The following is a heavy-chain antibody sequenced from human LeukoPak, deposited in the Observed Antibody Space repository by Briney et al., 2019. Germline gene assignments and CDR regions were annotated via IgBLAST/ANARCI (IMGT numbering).Heavy chain of an antibody. CDR3: ARVASRSKAYCSGDCYSMGC. CDR2: MNPNSGNT. D-gene: IGHD2-21*02. V-gene: IGHV1-8*01. Sequence: ASVKVSCKASGYTFTSYDINWVRQATGQGLEWMGWMNPNSGNTGYAQKFQGRVTMTRNTSISTAYMELSSLRSEDTAVYYCARVASRSKAYCSGDCYSMGCWGQGTLVTVSS. J-gene: IGHJ4*02. CDR1: GYTFTSYD.